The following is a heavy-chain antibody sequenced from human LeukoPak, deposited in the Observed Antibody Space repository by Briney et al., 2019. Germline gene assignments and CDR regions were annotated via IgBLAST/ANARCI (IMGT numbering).Heavy chain of an antibody. J-gene: IGHJ1*01. CDR1: GFTFSSYA. CDR3: ARGDYGTYGYFQH. Sequence: PGGSLRLSCSASGFTFSSYAMHWVRQAPGKGLEYVSAISSNGGSTYYADSVKGRFTISRDNSKNTLYLQMNSLRTEDTAVYYCARGDYGTYGYFQHWGQGTLVTVSS. V-gene: IGHV3-64*04. D-gene: IGHD4-11*01. CDR2: ISSNGGST.